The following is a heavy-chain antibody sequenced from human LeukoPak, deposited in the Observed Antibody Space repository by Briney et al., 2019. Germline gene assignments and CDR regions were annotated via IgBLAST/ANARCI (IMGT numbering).Heavy chain of an antibody. CDR3: ARRGCSYGPLYYYYMDV. V-gene: IGHV5-51*01. J-gene: IGHJ6*03. CDR1: GYSFTSYW. D-gene: IGHD5-18*01. Sequence: GESLKISCKGSGYSFTSYWIGWVRQMPGKGLGWMGIIYPGDSDTRYSPSFQGQVTISADKSISTAYLQWSSLKASDTAMYYCARRGCSYGPLYYYYMDVWGKGTTVTVSS. CDR2: IYPGDSDT.